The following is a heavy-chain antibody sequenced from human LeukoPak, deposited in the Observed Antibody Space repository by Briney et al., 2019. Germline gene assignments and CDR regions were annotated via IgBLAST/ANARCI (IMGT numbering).Heavy chain of an antibody. CDR3: ARDGYYDSSGYYLSLDY. Sequence: GGSLRLSCTASGFTLSGYWIHWVRQAPGKGLVWVARINPDGSTTSYADSVQGRITISRDNAKNSLYLQMNSLRAEDTAVYYCARDGYYDSSGYYLSLDYWGQGTLVTVSS. CDR1: GFTLSGYW. D-gene: IGHD3-22*01. V-gene: IGHV3-74*01. CDR2: INPDGSTT. J-gene: IGHJ4*02.